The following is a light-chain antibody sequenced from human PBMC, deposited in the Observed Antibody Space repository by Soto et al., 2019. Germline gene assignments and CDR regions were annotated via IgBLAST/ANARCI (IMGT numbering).Light chain of an antibody. CDR2: DVS. CDR3: CSYAGSYTYV. J-gene: IGLJ1*01. V-gene: IGLV2-11*01. Sequence: QSALTQPRSVSGSLGQSVTISCTGTSSDVGGYNYVSWYQQHPGKAPKLMIYDVSKRPPGVPDRFSGSKSGNTASLTISGLQAEGEADYYCCSYAGSYTYVFGTGTKVTVL. CDR1: SSDVGGYNY.